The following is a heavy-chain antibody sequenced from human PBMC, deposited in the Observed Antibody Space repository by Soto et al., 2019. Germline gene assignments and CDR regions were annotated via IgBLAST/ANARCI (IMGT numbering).Heavy chain of an antibody. V-gene: IGHV3-72*01. CDR3: TCWIAVRCS. D-gene: IGHD6-6*01. CDR1: GFTLSDHY. Sequence: EVQLVASGGGLVQPGGSLRLSCATSGFTLSDHYMDWVRQAPGKRLEWVARTKNRSQRYTIEYAASVKGRFTISRDDSENSSSLQMNSLKSEDTVVYYCTCWIAVRCSWGQG. J-gene: IGHJ4*02. CDR2: TKNRSQRYTI.